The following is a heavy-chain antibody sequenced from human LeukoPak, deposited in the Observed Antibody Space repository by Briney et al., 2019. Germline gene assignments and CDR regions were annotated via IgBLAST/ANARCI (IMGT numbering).Heavy chain of an antibody. D-gene: IGHD6-13*01. CDR3: ARGQYSSSWTPYYYYYMDV. V-gene: IGHV1-46*01. CDR2: INPSGGST. Sequence: ASVKVSCKASGYTFTSYYMHWVRQAPGQGLEWMGIINPSGGSTSYAQKFQGRVTMTRDMSTSTVYMELRSLRSDDTAVYYCARGQYSSSWTPYYYYYMDVWGKGTTVTVSS. CDR1: GYTFTSYY. J-gene: IGHJ6*03.